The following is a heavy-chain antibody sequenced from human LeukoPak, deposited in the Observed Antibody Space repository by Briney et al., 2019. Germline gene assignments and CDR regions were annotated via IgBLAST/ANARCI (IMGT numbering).Heavy chain of an antibody. Sequence: GGSLRLSCAASGFTFSDYYMSWLRQAPGKGLEWVSYISSSGSTIYYADSVKGRFTISRDNAKNSLYLQMNSLRAEDAAVYYCAREDYSSSPNAFDIWGQGTMVTVSS. D-gene: IGHD6-6*01. J-gene: IGHJ3*02. CDR3: AREDYSSSPNAFDI. V-gene: IGHV3-11*04. CDR2: ISSSGSTI. CDR1: GFTFSDYY.